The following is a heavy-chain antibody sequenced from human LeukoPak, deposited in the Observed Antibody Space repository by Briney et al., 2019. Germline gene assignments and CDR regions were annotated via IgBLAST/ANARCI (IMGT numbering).Heavy chain of an antibody. Sequence: GASVKVSCKASGYTFTSYYMHWVRQAPGQGLGWMGIINPSGGSTSYAQKFQGRVTMTRDMSTSTVYMELSSLRSEDTAVYYCARDVGGQQQLDTVRYYYYMDVWGKGTTVTVSS. CDR1: GYTFTSYY. J-gene: IGHJ6*03. CDR2: INPSGGST. D-gene: IGHD6-13*01. CDR3: ARDVGGQQQLDTVRYYYYMDV. V-gene: IGHV1-46*01.